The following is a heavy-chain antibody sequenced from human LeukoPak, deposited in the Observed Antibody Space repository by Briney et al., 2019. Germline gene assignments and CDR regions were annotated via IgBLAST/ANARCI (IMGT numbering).Heavy chain of an antibody. Sequence: GGSLRLSCAASGFTLSSYSMNWVRQAPGQGLEWVSSISSSSSYIYYADSVKGRFTISRDNAKNSLYLQMNSLRAEDTAVYYCARVEYYGSGSYYGTGKYWGQGTLVTVSS. CDR2: ISSSSSYI. J-gene: IGHJ4*02. V-gene: IGHV3-21*01. D-gene: IGHD3-10*01. CDR3: ARVEYYGSGSYYGTGKY. CDR1: GFTLSSYS.